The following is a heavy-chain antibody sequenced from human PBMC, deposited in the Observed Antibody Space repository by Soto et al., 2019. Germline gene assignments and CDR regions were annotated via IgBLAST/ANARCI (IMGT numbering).Heavy chain of an antibody. Sequence: EVQLVESGGGLIQPGRSLRLSCVGSGFTFDDYAMHWVRQAPGKGLEWISSISWNSGIIAYAASVKGRFTISRDNAKNSLYLQRNGLRVDDTALYYCAKGGPVYWGQGTLVTVSS. CDR2: ISWNSGII. CDR3: AKGGPVY. J-gene: IGHJ4*02. V-gene: IGHV3-9*01. D-gene: IGHD3-16*01. CDR1: GFTFDDYA.